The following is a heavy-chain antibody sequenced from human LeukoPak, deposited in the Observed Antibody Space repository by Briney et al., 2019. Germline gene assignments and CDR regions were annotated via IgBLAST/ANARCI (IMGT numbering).Heavy chain of an antibody. J-gene: IGHJ4*02. V-gene: IGHV3-23*01. CDR3: AKSVWLAGYFDY. CDR2: ISGSGGST. D-gene: IGHD6-19*01. CDR1: GFTFSSYS. Sequence: GGSLRLSCAASGFTFSSYSMNWVRQAPGKGLEWVSAISGSGGSTYYADSVKGRFTISRDNSKNTLYLQMNSLRAEDTAVYYCAKSVWLAGYFDYWGQGTLVTVSS.